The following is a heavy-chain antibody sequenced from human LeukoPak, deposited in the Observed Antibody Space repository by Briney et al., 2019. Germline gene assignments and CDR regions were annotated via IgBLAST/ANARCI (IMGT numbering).Heavy chain of an antibody. J-gene: IGHJ4*02. CDR2: ISGGGGST. CDR3: AIGPPYGGYSD. CDR1: GFTFSSFA. Sequence: PGGSLRLSCAASGFTFSSFAMSWVRQAPGKGLEWVSAISGGGGSTYYADSVKGRSTISRDNPKNTLYLQMNGLRAEDTAVYSCAIGPPYGGYSDWGQGTLVTVSS. V-gene: IGHV3-23*01. D-gene: IGHD5-12*01.